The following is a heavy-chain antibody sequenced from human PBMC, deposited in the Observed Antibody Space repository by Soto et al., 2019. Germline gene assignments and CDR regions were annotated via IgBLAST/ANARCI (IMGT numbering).Heavy chain of an antibody. CDR1: GFTFSSYS. J-gene: IGHJ4*02. V-gene: IGHV3-30*18. CDR3: AKDRYSGTYPTDFDD. CDR2: ISYDGGNE. D-gene: IGHD1-26*01. Sequence: XGSLRRTGPDSGFTFSSYSIHWVRQAPGKGLEWVALISYDGGNEKYTESVKDRFTISRDDSHNVAYLQMSSLRTEDTAMYYCAKDRYSGTYPTDFDDWGQGSLVTVSS.